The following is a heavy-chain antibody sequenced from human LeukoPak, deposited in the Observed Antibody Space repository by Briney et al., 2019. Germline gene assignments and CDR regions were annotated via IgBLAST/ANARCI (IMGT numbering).Heavy chain of an antibody. CDR2: IYTSGST. D-gene: IGHD4-11*01. V-gene: IGHV4-4*07. J-gene: IGHJ4*02. CDR1: GGSISSYY. Sequence: PSETLSLTCTVSGGSISSYYWSWIRQPAGKGLEWIGRIYTSGSTNYNPSLKSRVTISVDTSKNQFSLKLSSVTAADTAVYYCARDIGTYSNYYFDYWGQGTLVTVSS. CDR3: ARDIGTYSNYYFDY.